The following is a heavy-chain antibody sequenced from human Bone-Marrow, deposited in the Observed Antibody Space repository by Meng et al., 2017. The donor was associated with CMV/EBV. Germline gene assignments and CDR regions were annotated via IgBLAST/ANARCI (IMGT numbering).Heavy chain of an antibody. V-gene: IGHV3-21*01. CDR3: ARSYTAVTFYYYYGMDV. CDR2: ISSSSSYI. Sequence: GESLKISCAASGFTFSSYSMNWVRQAPGKGLEWVSSISSSSSYIYYADSVKGRFTISRDNAKNSLYLQMNSLRAEDTAVYYCARSYTAVTFYYYYGMDVWGQGTTVTVSS. D-gene: IGHD3-16*01. CDR1: GFTFSSYS. J-gene: IGHJ6*02.